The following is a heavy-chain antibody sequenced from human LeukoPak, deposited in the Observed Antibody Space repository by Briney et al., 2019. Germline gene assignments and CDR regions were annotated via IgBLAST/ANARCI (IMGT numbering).Heavy chain of an antibody. CDR2: IYHSGST. CDR3: ARGIAARPSEFLGFYNWFDP. Sequence: SETLSLTCTVSGGSISSSSYYWGWTRQPPGKGLEWIGSIYHSGSTYYNPSLKSRVTISVDTSKNQFSLKLSSVTAADTAVYYCARGIAARPSEFLGFYNWFDPWGQGTLVTVSS. D-gene: IGHD6-13*01. V-gene: IGHV4-39*07. CDR1: GGSISSSSYY. J-gene: IGHJ5*02.